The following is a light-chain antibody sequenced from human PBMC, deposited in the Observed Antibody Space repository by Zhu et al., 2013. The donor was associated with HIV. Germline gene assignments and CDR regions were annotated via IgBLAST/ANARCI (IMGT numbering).Light chain of an antibody. CDR2: ATS. V-gene: IGKV1-12*01. Sequence: DIQMTQSPSSVSASVGGRVTIACRASRGVTNWLAWYQQKPGKAPKLLIYATSTLHSGVPSRFTGGGSGTEFTLTINNLQPEDFATYYCQQTNNFSGAFGQGTKVEMK. CDR3: QQTNNFSGA. J-gene: IGKJ1*01. CDR1: RGVTNW.